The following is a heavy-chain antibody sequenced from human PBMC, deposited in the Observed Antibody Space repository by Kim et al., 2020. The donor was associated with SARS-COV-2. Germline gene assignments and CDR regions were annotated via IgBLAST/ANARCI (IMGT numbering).Heavy chain of an antibody. J-gene: IGHJ4*02. CDR3: ARSWAYYYDSSAPGDY. Sequence: ASVKVSCKASGYTFTSYAMHWVRQAPGQRLEWMGWINAGNGNTKYSQKFQGRVTITRDTSASTAYMELSSLRSEDTAVYYCARSWAYYYDSSAPGDYWGQGTLVTVSS. CDR1: GYTFTSYA. V-gene: IGHV1-3*01. CDR2: INAGNGNT. D-gene: IGHD3-22*01.